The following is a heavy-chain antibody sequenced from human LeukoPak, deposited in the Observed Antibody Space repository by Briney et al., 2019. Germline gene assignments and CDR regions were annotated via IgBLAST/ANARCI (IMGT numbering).Heavy chain of an antibody. J-gene: IGHJ4*02. CDR3: ARSLGYCSSTSCLPL. Sequence: SVKVSCKASGGTFSSYAISWVRQAPGQGLGWMGGIIPIFGTANYAQKFQGRVTITADESTSTAYMELSSLRSEDTAVYYCARSLGYCSSTSCLPLWGQGTLVTVSS. V-gene: IGHV1-69*13. CDR2: IIPIFGTA. D-gene: IGHD2-2*01. CDR1: GGTFSSYA.